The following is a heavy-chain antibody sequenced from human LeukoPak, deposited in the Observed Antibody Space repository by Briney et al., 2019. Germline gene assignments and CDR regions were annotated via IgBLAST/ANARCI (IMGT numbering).Heavy chain of an antibody. CDR1: GFTFSSYG. V-gene: IGHV3-30*02. J-gene: IGHJ6*03. Sequence: GSLRLSCAASGFTFSSYGMHWVRQAPGKGLEWVAFIRYDGSDKYYADSVKGRFTVSRDNSKNTLYLQMNSLRAEDTTVYYCAKDRSCSGGSCYSYYYYYYMDVWGKGTTVTVSS. CDR2: IRYDGSDK. CDR3: AKDRSCSGGSCYSYYYYYYMDV. D-gene: IGHD2-15*01.